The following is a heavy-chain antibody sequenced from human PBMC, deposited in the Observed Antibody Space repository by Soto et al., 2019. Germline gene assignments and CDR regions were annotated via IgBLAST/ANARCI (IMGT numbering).Heavy chain of an antibody. CDR2: IHYSGST. Sequence: SETLSLTCTVSGDSIGTTHSYWAWIRQSPGKGLEWIGNIHYSGSTYYMPSLRSRVTLSVDPSKNQFSLRLTSVTAEDTAVYYCARHEGNGNVWPLDYWGQGILVTGSS. CDR1: GDSIGTTHSY. D-gene: IGHD2-8*01. J-gene: IGHJ4*02. V-gene: IGHV4-39*01. CDR3: ARHEGNGNVWPLDY.